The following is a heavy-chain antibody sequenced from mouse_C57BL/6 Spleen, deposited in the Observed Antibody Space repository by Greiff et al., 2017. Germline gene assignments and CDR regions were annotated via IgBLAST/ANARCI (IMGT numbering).Heavy chain of an antibody. CDR3: ARAGYDDAMDY. CDR1: GFSLTSSG. V-gene: IGHV2-6*01. J-gene: IGHJ4*01. Sequence: VKLVESGPGLVAPSQSLSITCTASGFSLTSSGVDWVRQSPGQGLEWLGVIWGVGSTNYNSANESRLSISTDNSKSQVFLKMNSLQTDDTAMYYCARAGYDDAMDYWGQGTSVTVSS. D-gene: IGHD2-2*01. CDR2: IWGVGST.